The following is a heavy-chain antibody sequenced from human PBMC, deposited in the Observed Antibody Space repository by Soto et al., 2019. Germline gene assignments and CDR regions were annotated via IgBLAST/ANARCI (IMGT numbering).Heavy chain of an antibody. J-gene: IGHJ4*02. CDR1: GFTFSNYG. V-gene: IGHV3-33*01. D-gene: IGHD6-13*01. CDR2: IWYDGSNK. Sequence: ESGGGVVRPGRSLRLSCAASGFTFSNYGMHWVRQAPGKGLEWVAAIWYDGSNKYYADSVKGRFTISRDISKNTLYLQMNSLRAEDTAVYYCARERIAAAGTAYFDYWGQGTLFTVSS. CDR3: ARERIAAAGTAYFDY.